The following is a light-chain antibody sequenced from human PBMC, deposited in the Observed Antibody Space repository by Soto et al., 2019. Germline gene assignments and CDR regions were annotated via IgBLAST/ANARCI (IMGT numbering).Light chain of an antibody. CDR3: QKYNSAPLT. V-gene: IGKV1-27*01. J-gene: IGKJ4*01. Sequence: QMTQSPSSLSASVGDRVTITCRASQGISNSLAWYQQKPGKVPKLLIYTASTLQSGVPSRFSGRGFGTDFTLTITSLQPEDVATYYCQKYNSAPLTFGGGTRVEIK. CDR1: QGISNS. CDR2: TAS.